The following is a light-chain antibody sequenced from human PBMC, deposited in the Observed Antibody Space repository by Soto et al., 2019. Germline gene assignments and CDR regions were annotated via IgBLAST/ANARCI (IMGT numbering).Light chain of an antibody. CDR3: QQYGRSPWT. Sequence: EIVLTQSPGTLSLSPGESATLSCRASQSVSSTYLAWHQQKPGQAPRLLIYGASNRATGIPDRFSGSGSGTDFTLTSSRLEPEDFAVYYCQQYGRSPWTLGQGTKVEIK. CDR2: GAS. V-gene: IGKV3-20*01. J-gene: IGKJ1*01. CDR1: QSVSSTY.